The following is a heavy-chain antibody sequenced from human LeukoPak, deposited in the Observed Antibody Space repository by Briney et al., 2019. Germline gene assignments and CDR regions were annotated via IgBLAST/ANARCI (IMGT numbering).Heavy chain of an antibody. CDR3: ARVSQQNTIFGVVIIRLDAFDI. CDR2: ISSSSSYI. Sequence: GGSLRLSCAASGFTFSSYSMNWVRQAPGKGLEWVSSISSSSSYIYYADSVKGRFTISRDNAKNSLYLQMNSLRAKDTAVYYCARVSQQNTIFGVVIIRLDAFDIWGQGTMVTVSS. CDR1: GFTFSSYS. J-gene: IGHJ3*02. D-gene: IGHD3-3*01. V-gene: IGHV3-21*01.